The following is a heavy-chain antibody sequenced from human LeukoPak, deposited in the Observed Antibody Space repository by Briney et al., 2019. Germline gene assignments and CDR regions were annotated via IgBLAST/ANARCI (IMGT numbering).Heavy chain of an antibody. J-gene: IGHJ4*02. D-gene: IGHD6-6*01. V-gene: IGHV4-39*01. CDR3: ARKEAIAARAFDY. Sequence: SETLSLTCTVSGGSISSSSYYWGWIRQPPGKGLEWIGSIYYSGSTYYNPSLKSRVTISVDTSKNQFSLKLSSVTAADTAVYYCARKEAIAARAFDYWGQGTLVTVSS. CDR1: GGSISSSSYY. CDR2: IYYSGST.